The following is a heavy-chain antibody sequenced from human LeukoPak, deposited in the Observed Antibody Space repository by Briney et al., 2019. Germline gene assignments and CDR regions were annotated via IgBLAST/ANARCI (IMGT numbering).Heavy chain of an antibody. Sequence: SETLSLTCTVSGGSISSYYWSWIRQPAGKGLEWIGRIYTSGSTNYNPSLKSRVTMSVDTSKNQFSLKLSSVTAADTAVYYCAREPTGYSSSWADYWGQGALVTVSS. J-gene: IGHJ4*02. D-gene: IGHD6-13*01. V-gene: IGHV4-4*07. CDR3: AREPTGYSSSWADY. CDR2: IYTSGST. CDR1: GGSISSYY.